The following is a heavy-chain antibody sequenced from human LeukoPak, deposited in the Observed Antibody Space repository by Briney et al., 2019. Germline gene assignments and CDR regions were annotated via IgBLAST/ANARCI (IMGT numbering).Heavy chain of an antibody. D-gene: IGHD3-16*02. CDR3: AKDRGAYDYVWGSYRRTPFDY. J-gene: IGHJ4*02. Sequence: GGSLRLSCAASGFTFSSYSMNWARQAPGKGLEWVSSISSSSSYIYYADSVKGRFTISRDNAKNSLYLQMNSLRAEDTAVYYCAKDRGAYDYVWGSYRRTPFDYWGQGTLVTVSS. V-gene: IGHV3-21*04. CDR1: GFTFSSYS. CDR2: ISSSSSYI.